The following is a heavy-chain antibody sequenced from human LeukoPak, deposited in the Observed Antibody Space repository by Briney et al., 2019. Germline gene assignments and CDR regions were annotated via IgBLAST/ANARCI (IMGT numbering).Heavy chain of an antibody. V-gene: IGHV3-7*01. Sequence: PGGSLRLSCAASGFTFSTYWMSWVRQAPGKGLEWVANIKQDGSEKYYVDSVKGRFAISRDNAKNSLFLKMNTLRVEDTAVYYCAKDSLLTVVSPVAASWGQGTLVTVSS. D-gene: IGHD4-23*01. CDR2: IKQDGSEK. CDR3: AKDSLLTVVSPVAAS. J-gene: IGHJ5*02. CDR1: GFTFSTYW.